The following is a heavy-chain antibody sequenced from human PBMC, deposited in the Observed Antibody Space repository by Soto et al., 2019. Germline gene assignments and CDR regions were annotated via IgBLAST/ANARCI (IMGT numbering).Heavy chain of an antibody. Sequence: ASVKVSCKASGYTFTSYYIHWVRQAPGQGLEWMGIINPTAGSTTYAQKLQGRVTMTRDTSTNTVYMELSSLTSEDTAMYYCAKEGTISVVWASRTPLNLAYWGQGTLVTVSS. CDR1: GYTFTSYY. D-gene: IGHD3-16*01. CDR3: AKEGTISVVWASRTPLNLAY. CDR2: INPTAGST. V-gene: IGHV1-46*01. J-gene: IGHJ4*02.